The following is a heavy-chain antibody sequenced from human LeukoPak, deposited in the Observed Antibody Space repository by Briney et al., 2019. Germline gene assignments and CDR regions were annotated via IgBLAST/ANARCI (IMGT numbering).Heavy chain of an antibody. D-gene: IGHD3-22*01. CDR1: GGSISSGGYS. J-gene: IGHJ6*02. CDR3: ARDAAAVVTPYYYGMDV. CDR2: IYYSGST. Sequence: PSETLSLTCAVSGGSISSGGYSWSWIRQPPGKGLEWIGYIYYSGSTYYNPSLKSRVTISVDTSKNQFSLKLSSVTAADTAVYYCARDAAAVVTPYYYGMDVWGQGTTVTVSS. V-gene: IGHV4-31*11.